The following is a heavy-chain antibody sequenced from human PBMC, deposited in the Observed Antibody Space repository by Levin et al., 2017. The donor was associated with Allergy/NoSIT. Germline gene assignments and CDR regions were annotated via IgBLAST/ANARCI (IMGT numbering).Heavy chain of an antibody. CDR1: GFTFSSYG. J-gene: IGHJ4*02. CDR3: AKGHVDVLVGYFDY. V-gene: IGHV3-30*18. D-gene: IGHD2-8*01. CDR2: ISYDGSNK. Sequence: GESLKISCAASGFTFSSYGMHWVRQAPGKGLEWVAVISYDGSNKYYADSVKGRFTISRDNSKNTLYLQMNSLRAEDTAVYYCAKGHVDVLVGYFDYWGQGTLVTVSS.